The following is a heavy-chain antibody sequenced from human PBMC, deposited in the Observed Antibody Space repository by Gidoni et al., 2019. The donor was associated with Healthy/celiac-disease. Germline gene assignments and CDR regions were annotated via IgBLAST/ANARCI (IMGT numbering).Heavy chain of an antibody. CDR3: AKDRSSGWYGFSVDY. CDR1: GFTFDDYA. D-gene: IGHD6-19*01. J-gene: IGHJ4*02. V-gene: IGHV3-43*02. CDR2: ISGDGGST. Sequence: EVQLVESGGGVVQPGGSLRLSCAAPGFTFDDYAMHWVRQAPGKGLEWVSLISGDGGSTYYADSVKGRFTISRDNSKNSLYLQMNSLRTEDTALYYCAKDRSSGWYGFSVDYWGQGTLVTVSS.